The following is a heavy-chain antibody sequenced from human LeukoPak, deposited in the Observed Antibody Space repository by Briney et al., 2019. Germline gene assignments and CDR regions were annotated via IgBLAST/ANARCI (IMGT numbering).Heavy chain of an antibody. V-gene: IGHV3-23*01. CDR2: ISGSGIIT. CDR3: AKDHRLYRYYLDS. J-gene: IGHJ4*02. D-gene: IGHD1-14*01. Sequence: PGGSLRLSCAASEFTLSSYAMNWVRQAPGKGLEWISTISGSGIITYYADSVKGRFTISRDNSKNTLYLQMDSLRAEDTAVYYCAKDHRLYRYYLDSWGQGTLVSISS. CDR1: EFTLSSYA.